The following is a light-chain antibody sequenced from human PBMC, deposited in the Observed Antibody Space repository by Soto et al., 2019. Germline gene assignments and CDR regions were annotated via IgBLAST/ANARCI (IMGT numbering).Light chain of an antibody. CDR2: EVS. Sequence: QSVLTQPASVSGSPGQSITISCTGTSSDVGGYNYVSWYQQHPGKAPKLMIYEVSNRPSGVSNRFSGSKSGNTASLTISGLQAEDEADYYCSSYAGTRAVFGTGTKLTVL. J-gene: IGLJ1*01. CDR1: SSDVGGYNY. V-gene: IGLV2-14*01. CDR3: SSYAGTRAV.